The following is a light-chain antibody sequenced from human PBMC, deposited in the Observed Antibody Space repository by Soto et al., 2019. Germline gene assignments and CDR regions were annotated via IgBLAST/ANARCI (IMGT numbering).Light chain of an antibody. V-gene: IGLV1-40*01. Sequence: QSGLTQPPSVCRAPGQRVTISCTGSSSNTGAGYGVHWYQQLPGKAPKLLIYGNDNRPSGVPERFSGSKSGTSASLAITGLRADDEADYYCQSYGSSPSANFVFGTGTKVTVL. CDR2: GND. CDR3: QSYGSSPSANFV. J-gene: IGLJ1*01. CDR1: SSNTGAGYG.